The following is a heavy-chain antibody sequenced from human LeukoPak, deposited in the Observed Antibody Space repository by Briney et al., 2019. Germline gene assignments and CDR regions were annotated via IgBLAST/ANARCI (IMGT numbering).Heavy chain of an antibody. CDR3: ARDGDYGDYRDWFDP. V-gene: IGHV1-18*01. Sequence: ASVKVSCKASGYTFTSYGISWVRQAPGQGLEWMGWISAYNGNTNYAQKLQGRVTMTTDTSTSTAYMELRSLRSDDTAVYYCARDGDYGDYRDWFDPWGQGTLVTVSS. J-gene: IGHJ5*02. D-gene: IGHD4-17*01. CDR2: ISAYNGNT. CDR1: GYTFTSYG.